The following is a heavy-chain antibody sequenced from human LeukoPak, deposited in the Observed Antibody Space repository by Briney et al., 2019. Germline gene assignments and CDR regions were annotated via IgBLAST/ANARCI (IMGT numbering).Heavy chain of an antibody. D-gene: IGHD2-8*01. J-gene: IGHJ3*01. CDR1: GFSFGSYP. V-gene: IGHV3-23*01. CDR2: ISDFVDNT. CDR3: AKGKINHNGAFDA. Sequence: GGSLRLSCAGSGFSFGSYPMSWVRQAPGKGLEWVSSISDFVDNTYYADSVKGRFTISRDNSEKSLYLQMSSLRVEDTAVYYCAKGKINHNGAFDAWGQGTRFTVSS.